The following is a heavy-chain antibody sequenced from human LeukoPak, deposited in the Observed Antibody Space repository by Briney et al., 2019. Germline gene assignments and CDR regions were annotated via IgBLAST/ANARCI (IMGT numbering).Heavy chain of an antibody. V-gene: IGHV4-34*01. CDR3: AKAHRDGSGSYPTSFDY. Sequence: SETLSLTCAVYGGSFSGYYWSWIRQPPGKGLEWIGEINHSGSTNYNPSLKSRVTISVDTSKNQFSLKLSSVTAADTAVYYCAKAHRDGSGSYPTSFDYWGQGTLVTVSS. D-gene: IGHD3-10*01. CDR2: INHSGST. J-gene: IGHJ4*02. CDR1: GGSFSGYY.